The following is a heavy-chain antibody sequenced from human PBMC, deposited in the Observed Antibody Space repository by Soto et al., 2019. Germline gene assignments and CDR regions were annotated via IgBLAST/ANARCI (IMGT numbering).Heavy chain of an antibody. CDR1: GYTFTSHD. CDR3: ARGRGNNWNGGNMDA. J-gene: IGHJ6*03. CDR2: MNPNSGNT. Sequence: QVQLVQSGAEVKKPGASVKVSCKASGYTFTSHDINWVRQATGQGREWMGWMNPNSGNTGYAEKFQGRVTLTRDTSISTAYMELSSLRSEDTAVYYCARGRGNNWNGGNMDAWGKGTTVTVSS. D-gene: IGHD1-1*01. V-gene: IGHV1-8*01.